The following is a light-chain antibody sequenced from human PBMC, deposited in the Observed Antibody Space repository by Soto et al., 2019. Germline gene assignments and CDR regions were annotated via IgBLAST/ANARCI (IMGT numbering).Light chain of an antibody. J-gene: IGLJ2*01. CDR3: CSYTGSSSPLV. CDR1: SRDVGSYNL. CDR2: EAV. V-gene: IGLV2-23*01. Sequence: QSVLTQPASVSGSPGQSITISCTGTSRDVGSYNLVSWYQQHPGKAPKLIIYEAVERPSGISNRFSGFKSGNTASLTISGLQAADEAYYYCCSYTGSSSPLVLGGGTKVTVL.